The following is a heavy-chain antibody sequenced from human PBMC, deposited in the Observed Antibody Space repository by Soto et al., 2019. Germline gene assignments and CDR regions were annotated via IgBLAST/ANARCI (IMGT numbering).Heavy chain of an antibody. CDR2: IYYSGST. J-gene: IGHJ5*02. D-gene: IGHD3-10*01. Sequence: PSETLSLTCTVSGGSISSGGYYWSWIRQHPGKGLEWIGYIYYSGSTYYNPSLKSRVTISVDTSKNQFSLKLSSVTAADTAVYYCARERSRLYGSGSYSSRLNWFDPWGQGTLVTVSS. CDR1: GGSISSGGYY. V-gene: IGHV4-31*02. CDR3: ARERSRLYGSGSYSSRLNWFDP.